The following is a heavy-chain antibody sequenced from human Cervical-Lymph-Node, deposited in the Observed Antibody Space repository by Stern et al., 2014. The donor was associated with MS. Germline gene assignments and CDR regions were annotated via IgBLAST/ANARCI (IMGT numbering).Heavy chain of an antibody. CDR3: ATYMAGDGVDIYYHDP. V-gene: IGHV1-69*01. D-gene: IGHD1-26*01. Sequence: QVQLVQSGAEVKKPGSSVKVSCKASGGTFRSYAISWVRQAPGQGLEWMGGIIPLFGTTNYAQKFQGRVTVTADVSTNTAYMVLSSLRSDDTAVYYCATYMAGDGVDIYYHDPWGQGTLVTVAS. CDR1: GGTFRSYA. J-gene: IGHJ5*02. CDR2: IIPLFGTT.